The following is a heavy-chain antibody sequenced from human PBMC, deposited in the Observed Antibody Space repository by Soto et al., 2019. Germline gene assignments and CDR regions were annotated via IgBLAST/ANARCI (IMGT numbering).Heavy chain of an antibody. Sequence: ASVKVSCKASGYTFTSYYMHWVRQAPGQGLEWMGRMNLDTGGTTYAQKFQGRVTMTRDTSINTAYMEVSSVESDDTAMYYCARDGNFALRGYSFGFDLWGQGTLVTVSS. V-gene: IGHV1-2*06. CDR2: MNLDTGGT. CDR3: ARDGNFALRGYSFGFDL. J-gene: IGHJ4*02. CDR1: GYTFTSYY. D-gene: IGHD5-18*01.